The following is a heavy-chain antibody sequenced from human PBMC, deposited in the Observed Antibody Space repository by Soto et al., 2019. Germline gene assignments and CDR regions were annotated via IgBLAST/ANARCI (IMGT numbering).Heavy chain of an antibody. V-gene: IGHV3-23*01. CDR2: ISGSGGST. Sequence: PVGSLRLSCAASGFTFSSYAMSWARQAPGKGLEWVSAISGSGGSTYYAASVKGRFTISRDNSKNTLYLQMNSLRAEDTAVYYCAKDSTVTTYYYYYGMDVWGQGTTVTVSS. J-gene: IGHJ6*02. D-gene: IGHD4-17*01. CDR1: GFTFSSYA. CDR3: AKDSTVTTYYYYYGMDV.